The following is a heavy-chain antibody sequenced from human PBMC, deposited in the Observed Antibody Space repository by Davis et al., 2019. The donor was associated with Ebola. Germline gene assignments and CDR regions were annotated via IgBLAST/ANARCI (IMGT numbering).Heavy chain of an antibody. CDR2: ISFNGNNL. V-gene: IGHV3-30*03. CDR3: ARERYLQTFPTIDY. D-gene: IGHD2-21*01. CDR1: GFTFSSDA. Sequence: GESLKISCVASGFTFSSDAMHWVRQAPGKGLQWVAFISFNGNNLYYSDSVRGRFTISRDNAKNTLYLQIDSLRPEDTATYYCARERYLQTFPTIDYWGQGTLVSVSS. J-gene: IGHJ4*02.